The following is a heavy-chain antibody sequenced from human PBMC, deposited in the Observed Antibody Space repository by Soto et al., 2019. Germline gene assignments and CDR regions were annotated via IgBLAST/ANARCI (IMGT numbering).Heavy chain of an antibody. CDR2: MNSKTGNT. CDR3: ARGRGAEAYWAYYDY. CDR1: GYTFTDYD. D-gene: IGHD6-13*01. Sequence: QVQLMQSGAEVKKPGASVKVTCKASGYTFTDYDINWVRLATGQGLEWMGWMNSKTGNTGYAQKFQGRVTMTRDTSISTAYMELSSLRSEDTAVYYCARGRGAEAYWAYYDYWGQGALVTVSS. J-gene: IGHJ4*02. V-gene: IGHV1-8*01.